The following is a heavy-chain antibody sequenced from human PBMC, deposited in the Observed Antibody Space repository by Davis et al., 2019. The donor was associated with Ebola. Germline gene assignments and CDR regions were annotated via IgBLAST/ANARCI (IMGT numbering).Heavy chain of an antibody. CDR1: GYSFANYW. J-gene: IGHJ5*02. V-gene: IGHV5-51*01. CDR2: IYPGDSDS. D-gene: IGHD3-10*01. CDR3: ARQLSGITMVRGVRSWFDP. Sequence: GESLKISCKGSGYSFANYWIGWVRQMPGKGLEWMGIIYPGDSDSRYSPSFQGQVTISADKSISTAYLQWSSLKASDTAMYYCARQLSGITMVRGVRSWFDPWGQGTLVSVSS.